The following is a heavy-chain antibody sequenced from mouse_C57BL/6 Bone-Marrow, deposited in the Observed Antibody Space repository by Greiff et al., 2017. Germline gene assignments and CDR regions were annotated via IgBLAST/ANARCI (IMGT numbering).Heavy chain of an antibody. D-gene: IGHD1-1*01. CDR1: GYAFSSSW. Sequence: QVQLKQSGPELVKPGASVKISCKASGYAFSSSWMNWVKQRPGKGLEWIGRISPGDGDTNYNGKFKGKATLTADKSSSTAYMQLSSLTSEDSAVYFCARDHYYGSSYWYFDVWGTGTTVTVSS. CDR3: ARDHYYGSSYWYFDV. V-gene: IGHV1-82*01. J-gene: IGHJ1*03. CDR2: ISPGDGDT.